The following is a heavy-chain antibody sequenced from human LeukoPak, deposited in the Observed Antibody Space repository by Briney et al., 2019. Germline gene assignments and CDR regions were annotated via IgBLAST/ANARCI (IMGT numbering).Heavy chain of an antibody. CDR2: ISYDGSNK. CDR3: ARAPYPYGSGSHHYFDY. V-gene: IGHV3-30*03. CDR1: GFIVSSNY. Sequence: PGGSLRLSCAVSGFIVSSNYMTWVRQAPGKGLEWVAVISYDGSNKYYADSVKGRFTISRDNSKNTLYLQMNSLRAEDTAVYYCARAPYPYGSGSHHYFDYWGQGTLVTVSS. J-gene: IGHJ4*02. D-gene: IGHD3-10*01.